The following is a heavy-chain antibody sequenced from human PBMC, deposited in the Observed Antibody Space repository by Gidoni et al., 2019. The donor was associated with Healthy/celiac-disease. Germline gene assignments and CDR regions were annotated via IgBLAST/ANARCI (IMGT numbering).Heavy chain of an antibody. V-gene: IGHV4-39*01. CDR2: IYYSGST. Sequence: QLQLQESGPGLVKPSETLSLTCTVSGGSISSSSYYWGWIRQPPGKGLEWIGSIYYSGSTYYNPSLKSRVTISVDTSKNQFSLKLSSVTAADTAVYYCARGITMSSFDPWGQGTLVTVSS. CDR3: ARGITMSSFDP. J-gene: IGHJ5*02. CDR1: GGSISSSSYY. D-gene: IGHD3-10*02.